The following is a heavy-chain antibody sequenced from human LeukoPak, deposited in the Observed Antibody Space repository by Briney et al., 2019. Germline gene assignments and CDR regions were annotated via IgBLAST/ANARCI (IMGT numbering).Heavy chain of an antibody. V-gene: IGHV4-38-2*01. J-gene: IGHJ6*03. CDR2: IYHSGGT. Sequence: PSETLSLTCAVSGYSISSGYYWGWIRQPPGKGLEWIGSIYHSGGTYYNPSLKSRVTTSVDTSKNQFSLKLSSVTAADTAVYYCARNRYCSSTSCYPTDTDYYYYYYMDVWGKGTTVTVSS. D-gene: IGHD2-2*01. CDR3: ARNRYCSSTSCYPTDTDYYYYYYMDV. CDR1: GYSISSGYY.